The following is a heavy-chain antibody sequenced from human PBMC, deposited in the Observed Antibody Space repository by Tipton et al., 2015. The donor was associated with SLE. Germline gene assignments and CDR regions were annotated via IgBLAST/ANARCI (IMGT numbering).Heavy chain of an antibody. Sequence: TLSLTCAVYGGSFSGYYWGWIRQPPGKGLEWIGSIYHSGSTYYNPSLKSRVTISVDTSKNQFSLKLSSVTAADTAVYYCARDVRGDPYYYYGMDVWGQGTTVTVSS. CDR1: GGSFSGYY. J-gene: IGHJ6*02. D-gene: IGHD2-21*01. V-gene: IGHV4-38-2*02. CDR3: ARDVRGDPYYYYGMDV. CDR2: IYHSGST.